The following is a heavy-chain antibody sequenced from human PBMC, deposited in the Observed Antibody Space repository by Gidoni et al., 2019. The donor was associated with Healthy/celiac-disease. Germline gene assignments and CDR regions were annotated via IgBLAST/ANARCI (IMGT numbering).Heavy chain of an antibody. J-gene: IGHJ1*01. CDR1: GFTFSSYA. Sequence: EVQRLESGGGLVQPGGSLRLSCAASGFTFSSYAISWVRQAPVKGLEWVSAISGSGGSTYYADSVKGRFTISRDNSKNTLYLQMNSLRAEDTAVYYCAKETDSSGYYPGYFQHWGQGTLVTVSS. CDR2: ISGSGGST. D-gene: IGHD3-22*01. V-gene: IGHV3-23*01. CDR3: AKETDSSGYYPGYFQH.